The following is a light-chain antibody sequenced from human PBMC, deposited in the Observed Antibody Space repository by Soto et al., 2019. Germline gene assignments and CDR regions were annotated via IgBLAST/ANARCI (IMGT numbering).Light chain of an antibody. CDR1: STDIGGYNY. V-gene: IGLV2-8*01. J-gene: IGLJ2*01. CDR3: SSYAGSNNWDVV. Sequence: QSALTQPPSASGSPGQSVTISCTGTSTDIGGYNYVSWYQQHPGKAPKLLIYEVSKRPSGVPDRFSGSKSGNTASLTVSGLQAEYEADYYCSSYAGSNNWDVVFGGGTKLTAL. CDR2: EVS.